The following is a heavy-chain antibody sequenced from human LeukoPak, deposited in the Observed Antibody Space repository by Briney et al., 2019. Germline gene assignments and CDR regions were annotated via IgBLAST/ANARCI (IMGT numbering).Heavy chain of an antibody. V-gene: IGHV4-39*07. CDR3: ARFQNWNGRAFDI. D-gene: IGHD1-1*01. CDR2: IYYSGST. J-gene: IGHJ3*02. Sequence: SSETLSLTCTVSGGSISSSSYYWGWIRQPPGKGLEWIGSIYYSGSTYYNPSLKSRVTISVDTSKNQFSLKLSSVTAADTAVYYCARFQNWNGRAFDIWGQGTMVTVSS. CDR1: GGSISSSSYY.